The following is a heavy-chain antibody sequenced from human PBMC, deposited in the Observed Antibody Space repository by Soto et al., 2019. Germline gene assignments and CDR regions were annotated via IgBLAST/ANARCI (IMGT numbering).Heavy chain of an antibody. CDR1: GYTFTSYA. CDR2: INAGNGNT. D-gene: IGHD2-8*02. CDR3: ARDLVMDV. Sequence: QVKLVQYVAEVKKPGASVMVSCKASGYTFTSYAMHWVRQAPGQRLEWMGWINAGNGNTKYSQKFQGRVTITRDTSASTAYMELSSLRSEDTAVYYCARDLVMDVWGQGTTVTVSS. J-gene: IGHJ6*02. V-gene: IGHV1-3*01.